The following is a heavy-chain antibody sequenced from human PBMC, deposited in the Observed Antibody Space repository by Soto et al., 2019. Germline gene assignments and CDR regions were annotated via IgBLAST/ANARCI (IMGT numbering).Heavy chain of an antibody. V-gene: IGHV1-69*12. J-gene: IGHJ4*02. D-gene: IGHD3-22*01. CDR2: IIPIFGTA. CDR1: GGTFSSYA. Sequence: QVQLVQSGAEVKKPGSSVKVSCKASGGTFSSYAISWVRQAPGQGLEWMGGIIPIFGTANYAQKFQGRVTITADESTSTAYMELSSLRSEDTAVYYCARVDYYDSSGYYSWYYFDYWGQGTLVTVSS. CDR3: ARVDYYDSSGYYSWYYFDY.